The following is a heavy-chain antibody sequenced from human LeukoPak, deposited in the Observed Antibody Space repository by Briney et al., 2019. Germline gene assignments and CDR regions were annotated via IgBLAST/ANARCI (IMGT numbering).Heavy chain of an antibody. V-gene: IGHV1-46*01. CDR1: GYTFTIYY. Sequence: ASVTVSCKASGYTFTIYYMHWVRQPPGQGIEWMGMINPSDGTSHAQKVQGRVTITTDTSTSTVHIVLNSMVSEDTAGSFLAWEPRGRDYFDYRGQGILVTVS. J-gene: IGHJ4*02. CDR3: AWEPRGRDYFDY. CDR2: INPSDGT.